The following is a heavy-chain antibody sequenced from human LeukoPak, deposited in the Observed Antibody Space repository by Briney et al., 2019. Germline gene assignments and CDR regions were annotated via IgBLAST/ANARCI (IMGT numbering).Heavy chain of an antibody. Sequence: GGSLRLSCAASGFTVSDNDMNWVGQAPRKGLEWVSLIYPGGSTHYADSVKGRFTISRDNSKNTVYLQMHNLRAEDTAVYFCASRPVADRVWGQGTLVTVSS. D-gene: IGHD2-2*01. J-gene: IGHJ4*02. CDR1: GFTVSDND. CDR2: IYPGGST. CDR3: ASRPVADRV. V-gene: IGHV3-53*01.